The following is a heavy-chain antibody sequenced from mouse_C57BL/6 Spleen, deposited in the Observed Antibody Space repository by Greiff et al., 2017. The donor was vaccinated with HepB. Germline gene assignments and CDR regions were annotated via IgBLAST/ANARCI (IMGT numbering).Heavy chain of an antibody. CDR3: AREGYSTFSDY. CDR2: IYPGDGDT. V-gene: IGHV1-80*01. D-gene: IGHD2-5*01. Sequence: VKLVESGAELVKPGASVKISCKASGYAFSSYWMNWVKQRPGKGLEWIGQIYPGDGDTNYNGKFKGKATLTADKSSSTAYMQLSSLTSEDSAVYFCAREGYSTFSDYWGQGTTLTVSS. J-gene: IGHJ2*01. CDR1: GYAFSSYW.